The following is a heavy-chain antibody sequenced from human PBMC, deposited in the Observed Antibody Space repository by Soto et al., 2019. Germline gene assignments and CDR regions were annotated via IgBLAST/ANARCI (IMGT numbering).Heavy chain of an antibody. CDR2: IIPIFGTA. V-gene: IGHV1-69*06. CDR1: GGTFSSYA. CDR3: ARGRTRKMSYSRSCLDY. Sequence: QVQLVQSGAEVKKPGSSVKVSCKASGGTFSSYAISWVRQAPGQGLEWMGGIIPIFGTANYAQKFQGRVTITADKSTSTAYMELSSLRSEDTAVYYCARGRTRKMSYSRSCLDYWGQGTLVTVSS. D-gene: IGHD6-6*01. J-gene: IGHJ4*02.